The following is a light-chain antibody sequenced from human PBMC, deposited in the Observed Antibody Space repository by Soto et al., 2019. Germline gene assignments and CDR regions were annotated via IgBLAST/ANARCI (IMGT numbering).Light chain of an antibody. CDR2: DAS. CDR1: QDISNY. CDR3: QQCDNLPIT. Sequence: DIQMTQSPSSLSASVGDRVTITCQASQDISNYLNWYQQKPGKAPKLLIYDASNLETGVPSRFSGSGSGTDLTFTISSLQPEDIATYYCQQCDNLPITFGQGTRLEIK. V-gene: IGKV1-33*01. J-gene: IGKJ5*01.